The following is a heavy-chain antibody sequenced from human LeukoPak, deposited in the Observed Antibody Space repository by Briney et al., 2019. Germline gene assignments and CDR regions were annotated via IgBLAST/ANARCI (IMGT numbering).Heavy chain of an antibody. CDR1: GGSISSYY. V-gene: IGHV4-59*01. CDR3: ARDRTGTHFDY. CDR2: IYYTGST. Sequence: SETLSLTCTVSGGSISSYYWSWIRQPPGKGLEWIGYIYYTGSTNYNPSLKSRVTISVDTPKNQFSLKLGSVTAADTAVYYCARDRTGTHFDYWGQGTLVTVSS. J-gene: IGHJ4*02. D-gene: IGHD1-14*01.